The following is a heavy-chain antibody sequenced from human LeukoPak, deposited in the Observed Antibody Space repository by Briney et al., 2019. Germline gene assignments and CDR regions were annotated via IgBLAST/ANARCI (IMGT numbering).Heavy chain of an antibody. V-gene: IGHV3-23*01. Sequence: GGSLRLSCAASGFTFSSYAMSWVRQAPGKGLEWVSAISGSGGSTYYADTVKGRFTISRDNSKNTLYLQMNSLRAEDTAVYYCATRRAGSRFDYWGQGTLVTVSS. CDR1: GFTFSSYA. CDR3: ATRRAGSRFDY. D-gene: IGHD1-26*01. CDR2: ISGSGGST. J-gene: IGHJ4*02.